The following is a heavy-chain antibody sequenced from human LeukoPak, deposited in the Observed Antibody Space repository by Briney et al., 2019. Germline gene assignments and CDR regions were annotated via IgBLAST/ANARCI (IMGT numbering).Heavy chain of an antibody. D-gene: IGHD1-1*01. V-gene: IGHV4-4*07. CDR2: VFIDGRI. CDR3: AWNAAFPDYYIDV. Sequence: SETLSLTCTVSDDSIKRYYWSWIRRPAGKGLEWIGHVFIDGRIKYNASLQSRVSISIDTSKNQFYLKLTSMTGADTAVYYCAWNAAFPDYYIDVWGKGTTFTVSS. CDR1: DDSIKRYY. J-gene: IGHJ6*03.